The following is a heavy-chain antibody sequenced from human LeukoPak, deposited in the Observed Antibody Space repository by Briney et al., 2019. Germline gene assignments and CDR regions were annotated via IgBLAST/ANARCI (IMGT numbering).Heavy chain of an antibody. V-gene: IGHV3-21*01. CDR3: ARGQPLIVDI. J-gene: IGHJ3*02. D-gene: IGHD2/OR15-2a*01. CDR1: GFTFSSYS. CDR2: ISSSSSYI. Sequence: GGSLRLSCAASGFTFSSYSMNWVRQAPGKGLEWVSSISSSSSYIYYADSVKGRFTISRDNAKNSLCLQMNSLRAEDTAVYYCARGQPLIVDIWGQGTMVTVSS.